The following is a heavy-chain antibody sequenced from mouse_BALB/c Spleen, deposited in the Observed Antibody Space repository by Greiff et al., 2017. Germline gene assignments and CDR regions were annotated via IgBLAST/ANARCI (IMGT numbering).Heavy chain of an antibody. CDR1: GYTFSSYW. D-gene: IGHD2-1*01. CDR2: ILPGSGST. Sequence: QVQLQQSGAELMKPGASVKISCKATGYTFSSYWIEWVKQRPGHGLEWIGEILPGSGSTNYNEKFKGKATFTADTSSNTAYMQLSSLTSEDSAVYYCAREGDYGNGDYAMDYWGQGTSVTVSS. CDR3: AREGDYGNGDYAMDY. J-gene: IGHJ4*01. V-gene: IGHV1-9*01.